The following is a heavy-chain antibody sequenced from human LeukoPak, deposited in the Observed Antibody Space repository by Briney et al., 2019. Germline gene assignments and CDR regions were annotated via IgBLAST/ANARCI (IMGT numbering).Heavy chain of an antibody. CDR3: ARDPLYIWWLRTHPGQDYYFDY. V-gene: IGHV1-2*02. Sequence: ASVKVSCKASGYTFTGYYMHWVRQAPGQGPEWMGWINPNSGGTNYAQKFQGRVTMTRDTSISTAYMELSRLRSDDTAVYYCARDPLYIWWLRTHPGQDYYFDYWGQGTLVTVSS. CDR1: GYTFTGYY. D-gene: IGHD5-12*01. CDR2: INPNSGGT. J-gene: IGHJ4*02.